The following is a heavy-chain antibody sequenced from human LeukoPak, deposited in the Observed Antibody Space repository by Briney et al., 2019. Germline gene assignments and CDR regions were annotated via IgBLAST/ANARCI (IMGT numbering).Heavy chain of an antibody. CDR2: IKQDGSEK. CDR3: ARVGTLTGFRYYMDV. Sequence: GGSLRLSCAASGFTFSSYWMSWVRQAPGKGLEWVANIKQDGSEKYYVDSVKGRFTISRDNAKNSLYLQMNSLRAEDTAVYYCARVGTLTGFRYYMDVWGKGTTVTVSS. J-gene: IGHJ6*03. CDR1: GFTFSSYW. V-gene: IGHV3-7*01. D-gene: IGHD1-26*01.